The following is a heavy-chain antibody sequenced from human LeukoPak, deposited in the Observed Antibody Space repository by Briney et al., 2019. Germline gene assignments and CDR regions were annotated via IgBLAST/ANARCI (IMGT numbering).Heavy chain of an antibody. J-gene: IGHJ4*02. CDR2: INPSGGST. CDR3: ASGGGWNDKFGY. CDR1: GYTFINYY. V-gene: IGHV1-46*01. D-gene: IGHD1-1*01. Sequence: ASVKVSCKASGYTFINYYMHWVRQAPGQGLEWMGIINPSGGSTSYAQKFQGRVTMTRDTSTSTVYMELSSLRSEDTAVYYCASGGGWNDKFGYWGQGTLVTVSS.